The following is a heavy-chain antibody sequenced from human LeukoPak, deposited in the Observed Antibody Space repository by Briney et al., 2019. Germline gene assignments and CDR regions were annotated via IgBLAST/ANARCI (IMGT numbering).Heavy chain of an antibody. CDR3: ARLAGSRPPWYLDL. CDR2: IGPSGGSI. J-gene: IGHJ2*01. CDR1: GFTFTSYS. V-gene: IGHV3-21*04. Sequence: GGSLRLSCATYGFTFTSYSMNWVRQAPGKGLEWVSSIGPSGGSIFYADSLKGRISISRDNAQNSLHLQLSSLRADDTAVYYCARLAGSRPPWYLDLWGCGTLVTVSS. D-gene: IGHD6-19*01.